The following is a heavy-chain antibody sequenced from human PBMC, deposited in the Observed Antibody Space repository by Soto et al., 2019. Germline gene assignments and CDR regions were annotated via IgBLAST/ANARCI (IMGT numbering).Heavy chain of an antibody. CDR3: GAGQYYSDY. CDR1: GFTFSSYG. V-gene: IGHV3-30*03. CDR2: ISYDGSDK. J-gene: IGHJ4*02. D-gene: IGHD6-13*01. Sequence: QVQLVESGGGVVQPGRSLRLSCAASGFTFSSYGMHWVRQAPGKGLEWVALISYDGSDKYYADSVKGRFTISRDNSKNPLYLQMNSLRVEDKDVYYCGAGQYYSDYWGQGTLDTVSS.